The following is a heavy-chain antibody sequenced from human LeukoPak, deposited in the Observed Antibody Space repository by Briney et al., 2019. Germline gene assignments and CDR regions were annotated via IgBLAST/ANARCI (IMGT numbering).Heavy chain of an antibody. CDR2: IYYSGST. V-gene: IGHV4-39*07. J-gene: IGHJ4*02. Sequence: SETLSLTCTVSGGSISSSSYYWGWIRQPPGKGLEWIGSIYYSGSTYSNPSRKIRVTISVDTSKNQFSLKLSSVTAADTAVYYCARDPRSFSLRKGLAVAGFDYWGQGTLVTVFS. CDR3: ARDPRSFSLRKGLAVAGFDY. D-gene: IGHD6-19*01. CDR1: GGSISSSSYY.